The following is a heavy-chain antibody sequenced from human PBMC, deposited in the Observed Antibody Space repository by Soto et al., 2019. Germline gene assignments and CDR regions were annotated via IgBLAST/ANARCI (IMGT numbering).Heavy chain of an antibody. CDR3: SNDHGVSRTSHRPD. J-gene: IGHJ4*02. Sequence: QVQLVESGGGLVKPGGSLRLSCAASGFTFSDYYMSWVRQAPGKGLEGVSLISNDGSSIYYADSVKGRFTISRATAKNSLSPQMNDLRVDDTAVYYWSNDHGVSRTSHRPDWGQGTLVIVSS. CDR2: ISNDGSSI. D-gene: IGHD2-8*01. CDR1: GFTFSDYY. V-gene: IGHV3-11*01.